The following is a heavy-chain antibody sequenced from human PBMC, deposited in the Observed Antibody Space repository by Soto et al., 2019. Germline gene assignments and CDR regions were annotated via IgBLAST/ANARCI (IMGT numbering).Heavy chain of an antibody. CDR3: ARHSSPLELPEY. CDR2: ISSSSSYI. Sequence: EVQLVESGGGLVKPGGSLRLSCAASGFTFSSYSMNWVRQAPGKGLEWVSSISSSSSYIYYADSVKGRFTISRDNAKNSLYLQMNSLRAEDTAVYYCARHSSPLELPEYWGQGTLVTVSS. CDR1: GFTFSSYS. V-gene: IGHV3-21*01. J-gene: IGHJ4*02. D-gene: IGHD1-7*01.